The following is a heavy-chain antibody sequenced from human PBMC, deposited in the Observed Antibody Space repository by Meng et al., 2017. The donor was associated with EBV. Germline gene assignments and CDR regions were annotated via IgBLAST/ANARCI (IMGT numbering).Heavy chain of an antibody. CDR1: GFCLSTRGGG. CDR2: IYWDDDK. Sequence: TWKESGPPLLKPTPTLQLTVNFFGFCLSTRGGGVGWIRQPPGKALEWLALIYWDDDKRYSPSLKSRLTITKDTSKNQVVLTMTNMDPVDAATYYCAHIIAARPFDYWGQGTLVTVSS. V-gene: IGHV2-5*02. CDR3: AHIIAARPFDY. D-gene: IGHD6-6*01. J-gene: IGHJ4*02.